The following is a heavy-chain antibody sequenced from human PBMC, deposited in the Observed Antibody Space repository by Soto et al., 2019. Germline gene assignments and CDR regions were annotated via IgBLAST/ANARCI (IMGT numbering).Heavy chain of an antibody. CDR3: ARGWGLVFDY. Sequence: QVQLQESGPGLVKPSETLSLTCTVSGGSISSYYWSWIRQPPGKGLEWIWYIYYSGSTNYNPSLNRRVTISVDTSKKQWSLKLSSVTAADTVVYYCARGWGLVFDYWGQGTLVTVSS. CDR1: GGSISSYY. CDR2: IYYSGST. V-gene: IGHV4-59*01. D-gene: IGHD2-21*02. J-gene: IGHJ4*02.